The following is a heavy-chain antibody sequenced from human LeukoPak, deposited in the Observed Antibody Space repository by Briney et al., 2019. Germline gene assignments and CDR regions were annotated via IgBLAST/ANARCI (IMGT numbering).Heavy chain of an antibody. CDR1: GGPFSGYY. J-gene: IGHJ4*02. CDR3: ARVRGYYDFWSGYYTD. D-gene: IGHD3-3*01. Sequence: SETLSLTCAVYGGPFSGYYWIWIRQPPRKGLQWIGEINHSGSTNYNPSLKSRVTISVDTSKNQFSLKLSSVTAADTAVYYCARVRGYYDFWSGYYTDWGQGTLVTVSS. CDR2: INHSGST. V-gene: IGHV4-34*01.